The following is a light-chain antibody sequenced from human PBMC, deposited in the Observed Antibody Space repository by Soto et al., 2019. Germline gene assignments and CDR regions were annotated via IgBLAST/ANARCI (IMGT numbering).Light chain of an antibody. CDR3: CSYAGSSTYV. Sequence: QSVLTQPASVSGSRGQSITISCTGTSSDVGSYNVVSRYQQHPGKAPKLMIYEGSTRPSGVSNRFSGSKSGNTASLTISGLQAEDEADYYCCSYAGSSTYVFGTGTKLTVL. V-gene: IGLV2-23*01. CDR1: SSDVGSYNV. CDR2: EGS. J-gene: IGLJ1*01.